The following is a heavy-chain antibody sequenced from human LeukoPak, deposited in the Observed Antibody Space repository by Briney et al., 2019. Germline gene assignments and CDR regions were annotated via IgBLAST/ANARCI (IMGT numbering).Heavy chain of an antibody. CDR3: ARVSPGRGGYFDY. Sequence: SVKVSCKASGGTFSSYAISWVRQAPGQGLEWMGGIIPIFGTANYAQKFQGRVTITADKSTSTAYMELSSLRSEDTAVYYCARVSPGRGGYFDYWGQGTLVTVSS. CDR2: IIPIFGTA. J-gene: IGHJ4*02. D-gene: IGHD1-26*01. CDR1: GGTFSSYA. V-gene: IGHV1-69*06.